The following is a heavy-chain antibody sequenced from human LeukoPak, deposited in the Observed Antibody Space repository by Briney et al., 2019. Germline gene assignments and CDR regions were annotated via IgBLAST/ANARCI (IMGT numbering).Heavy chain of an antibody. CDR1: GFTFSSYS. J-gene: IGHJ6*03. CDR2: TSSSSSYI. V-gene: IGHV3-21*01. CDR3: ARDRRWELLSYYYYMDV. D-gene: IGHD1-26*01. Sequence: GGSLRLSCAASGFTFSSYSMNWVRQAPGKGLEWVSSTSSSSSYIYYADSVKGRFTISRDNAKNSLYLQMNSLRAEDTAVYYCARDRRWELLSYYYYMDVWGKGTTVTVSS.